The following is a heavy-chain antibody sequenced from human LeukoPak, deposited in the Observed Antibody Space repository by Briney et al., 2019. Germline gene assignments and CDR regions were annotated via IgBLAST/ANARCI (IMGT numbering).Heavy chain of an antibody. V-gene: IGHV3-11*03. Sequence: GGSLRLSCVASGFTFSDYYMSWIRQAPGKGLEWVSYIPSSSSYTSYADSVKGRFTISRDNAKNSLYLQMSSLRAEDTAVYYCARIHSLYYYDSSGYGAFDIWGQRTMVTVSS. D-gene: IGHD3-22*01. CDR2: IPSSSSYT. CDR3: ARIHSLYYYDSSGYGAFDI. J-gene: IGHJ3*02. CDR1: GFTFSDYY.